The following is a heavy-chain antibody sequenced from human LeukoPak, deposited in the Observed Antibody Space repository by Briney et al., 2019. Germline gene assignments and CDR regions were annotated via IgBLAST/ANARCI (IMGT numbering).Heavy chain of an antibody. CDR2: IYPGDSNT. CDR1: GYSFTSYW. Sequence: GESLKISCKGSGYSFTSYWIGWVRQMPGKGLEWMGIIYPGDSNTRYSPSFQGQVTISADKSISTAYLQWSSLKASDTAMYYCATQEMATTDYYYYYYMVVWGKGTTVTVSS. V-gene: IGHV5-51*01. CDR3: ATQEMATTDYYYYYYMVV. J-gene: IGHJ6*03. D-gene: IGHD5-24*01.